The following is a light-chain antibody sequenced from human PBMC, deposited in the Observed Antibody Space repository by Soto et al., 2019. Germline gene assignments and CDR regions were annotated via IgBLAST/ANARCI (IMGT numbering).Light chain of an antibody. CDR3: SSYAGAVV. CDR2: EGY. V-gene: IGLV2-23*01. CDR1: NYNL. Sequence: QSALTQPASVSGSPGQSITLSCTGNNYNLVSWYQHHPGKAPKLMIYEGYQRPSGVSDRFSGSQSGNTASLTISGLQAEDEADYYCSSYAGAVVFGGGTKLTVL. J-gene: IGLJ2*01.